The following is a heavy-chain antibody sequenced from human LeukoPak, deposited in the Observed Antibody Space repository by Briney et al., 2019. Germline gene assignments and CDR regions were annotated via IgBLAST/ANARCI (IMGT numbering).Heavy chain of an antibody. CDR3: ARGQDIVVVVAALNWFDP. J-gene: IGHJ5*02. V-gene: IGHV1-2*06. Sequence: ASVKVSCKASGYTFTGYHMHWVRQAPGQGLEWMGRINPNSGDTNYAQKFQGRVTMTRDTSISTAYIELSRLRSEDTAVYYCARGQDIVVVVAALNWFDPWGQGTLVTVSS. CDR1: GYTFTGYH. CDR2: INPNSGDT. D-gene: IGHD2-15*01.